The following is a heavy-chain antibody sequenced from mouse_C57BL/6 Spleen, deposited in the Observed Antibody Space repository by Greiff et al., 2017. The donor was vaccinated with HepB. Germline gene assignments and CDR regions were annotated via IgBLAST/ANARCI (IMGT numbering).Heavy chain of an antibody. CDR2: IDPSDSYT. V-gene: IGHV1-69*01. Sequence: QVHVKQPGAELVMPGASVKLSCKASGYTFTSYWMHWVKQRPGQGLEWIREIDPSDSYTNYNQKFKGKSTLTVDKSSSTAYMQLSSLTSEDSAVYYCARRGFDYWGQGTTLTVSS. CDR1: GYTFTSYW. CDR3: ARRGFDY. J-gene: IGHJ2*01.